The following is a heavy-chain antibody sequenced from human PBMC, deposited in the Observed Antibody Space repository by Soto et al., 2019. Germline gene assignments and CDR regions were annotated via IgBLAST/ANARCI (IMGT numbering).Heavy chain of an antibody. J-gene: IGHJ5*02. CDR1: GASIRSYH. D-gene: IGHD3-16*01. V-gene: IGHV4-4*07. CDR2: IQHTGNT. CDR3: AKDVSSRRWFDP. Sequence: SETLSLTCAVSGASIRSYHWIFLRQPAGKGLEWIGRIQHTGNTNYNPSLKSRVTMSADTSKNQISLKMTSVTAADTAVYFCAKDVSSRRWFDPWGQGVRVTVSS.